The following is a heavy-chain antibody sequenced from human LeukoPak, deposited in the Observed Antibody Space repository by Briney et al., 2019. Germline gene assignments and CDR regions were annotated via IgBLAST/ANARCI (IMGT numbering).Heavy chain of an antibody. Sequence: ASVKVSCKASGYTFTGYYMHWVRQAPGQGLEWMGWINPNSGGTNYAQKFQGRVTMTRDTSIGTAYMELSRLRSDDTAVYYCARVRGSSHHDAFDIWGQGTMVTVSS. V-gene: IGHV1-2*02. J-gene: IGHJ3*02. CDR2: INPNSGGT. D-gene: IGHD6-13*01. CDR1: GYTFTGYY. CDR3: ARVRGSSHHDAFDI.